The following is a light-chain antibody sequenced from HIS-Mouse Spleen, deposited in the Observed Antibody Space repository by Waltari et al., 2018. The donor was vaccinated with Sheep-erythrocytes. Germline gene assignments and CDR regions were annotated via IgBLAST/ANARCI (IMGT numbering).Light chain of an antibody. Sequence: QSALTQPASVSGSPGQSITISCTGTSSDVGGYNYVSWYQQHQGKAPKLMIYEVSNRPSGVPNRFYGSKSRNTASLTISGLQAEDEADYYCSSYTSSSTLVVFGGGTKLTVL. CDR3: SSYTSSSTLVV. CDR2: EVS. V-gene: IGLV2-14*01. CDR1: SSDVGGYNY. J-gene: IGLJ2*01.